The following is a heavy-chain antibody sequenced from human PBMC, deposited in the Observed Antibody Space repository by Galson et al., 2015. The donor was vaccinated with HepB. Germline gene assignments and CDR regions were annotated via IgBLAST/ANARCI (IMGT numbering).Heavy chain of an antibody. V-gene: IGHV5-10-1*01. D-gene: IGHD3-22*01. Sequence: QSGAEVKKPGESLRISCKGSGYSFTSYWISWVRQMPGKGLEWMGRIDPSDSYTNYSPSFQGHVTISADKSISTAYLQWSSLKASDTAMYYCARLLGYYDSSGYRVPFDYWGQGTLVTVSS. CDR2: IDPSDSYT. CDR3: ARLLGYYDSSGYRVPFDY. J-gene: IGHJ4*02. CDR1: GYSFTSYW.